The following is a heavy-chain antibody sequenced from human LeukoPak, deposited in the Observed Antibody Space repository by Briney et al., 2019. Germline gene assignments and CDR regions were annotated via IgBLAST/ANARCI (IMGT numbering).Heavy chain of an antibody. V-gene: IGHV4-34*01. CDR3: ARGGRYNWKRIDY. Sequence: PSETLSLTCAVYGGSFSGYYWSWIRQPPGKGLEWLGEINHSGSTNYNPSLKSRVTISVDTSKNQFSLKLSSVTAADTAVYYCARGGRYNWKRIDYWGQGTLVTVSS. D-gene: IGHD1-20*01. CDR1: GGSFSGYY. J-gene: IGHJ4*02. CDR2: INHSGST.